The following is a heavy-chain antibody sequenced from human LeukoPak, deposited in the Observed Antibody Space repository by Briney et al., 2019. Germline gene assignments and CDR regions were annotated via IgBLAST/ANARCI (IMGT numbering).Heavy chain of an antibody. D-gene: IGHD2-15*01. J-gene: IGHJ4*02. CDR2: VSWDGRSR. Sequence: GGSLRLSCVASGFNFDEYTMHWVRQTPGKGLEWLASVSWDGRSRFHADSVRGRFTVSRDNAKNSLYLQMNSLRDEDTAVYYCARGCSPGTCSPFDYWGQGTLVTVSS. CDR3: ARGCSPGTCSPFDY. CDR1: GFNFDEYT. V-gene: IGHV3-43*01.